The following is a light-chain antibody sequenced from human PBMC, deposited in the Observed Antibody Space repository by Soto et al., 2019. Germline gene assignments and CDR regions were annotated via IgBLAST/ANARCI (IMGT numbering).Light chain of an antibody. Sequence: QAVVTQPPSASGTPGQRVTISCSGSSSNIGSNYVYWYQQLPGTAPKLLMYRNNKRPSGVPDRFSGSKSGTSASLAISGLRSEDEADYYCAAWDDSLSGSYVFGTGTKLTVL. CDR1: SSNIGSNY. J-gene: IGLJ1*01. CDR3: AAWDDSLSGSYV. V-gene: IGLV1-47*01. CDR2: RNN.